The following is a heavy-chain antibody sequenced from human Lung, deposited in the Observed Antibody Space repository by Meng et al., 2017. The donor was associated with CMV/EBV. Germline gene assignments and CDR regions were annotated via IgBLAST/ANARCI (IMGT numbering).Heavy chain of an antibody. CDR1: GCSSRRRNYI. CDR3: ARHHHSPTFDY. CDR2: FVYSGTT. J-gene: IGHJ4*02. V-gene: IGHV4-39*01. Sequence: QLQLQESGEDLRTDSLALALTGACLGCSSRRRNYIWAWFRRPLGEVREWIGSFVYSGTTYYTSSLKSRVSISVDTSKNQFSLKLSSVTDADTAVYYCARHHHSPTFDYWGQGTLVTVSS. D-gene: IGHD1-14*01.